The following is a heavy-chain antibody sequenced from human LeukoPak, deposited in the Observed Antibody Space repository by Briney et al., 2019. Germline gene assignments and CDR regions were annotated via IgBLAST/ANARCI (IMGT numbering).Heavy chain of an antibody. CDR2: IYSDNT. V-gene: IGHV3-53*01. Sequence: GGSLRLSCTVSGFTVSSNSMSWVRQAPGKGLEWVSFIYSDNTHYSDSVKGRFTISRDNSKNTLYLQMNSLKTEDTAVYYCTASDHLYCSSSSCHFDYWGQGTLVTVAS. CDR3: TASDHLYCSSSSCHFDY. J-gene: IGHJ4*02. CDR1: GFTVSSNS. D-gene: IGHD2-2*01.